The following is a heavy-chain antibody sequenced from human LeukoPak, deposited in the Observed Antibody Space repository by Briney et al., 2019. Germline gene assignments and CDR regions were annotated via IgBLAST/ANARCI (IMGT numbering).Heavy chain of an antibody. V-gene: IGHV1-18*01. D-gene: IGHD4-23*01. CDR1: GYTCSTYG. Sequence: ASVKVSCKTSGYTCSTYGVTWVRQAPGQRFQWIGWISGHTGNTKYAENFQGRISLTTDTSATTAYMELRSLTSDDTAVYYCARDLSRGGWTLKFDYWGQGSLVTVAS. CDR3: ARDLSRGGWTLKFDY. CDR2: ISGHTGNT. J-gene: IGHJ4*02.